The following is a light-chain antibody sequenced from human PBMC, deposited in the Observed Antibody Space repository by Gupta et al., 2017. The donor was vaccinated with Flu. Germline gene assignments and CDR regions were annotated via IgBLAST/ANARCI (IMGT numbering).Light chain of an antibody. CDR3: QQEHSCPRT. V-gene: IGKV3-15*01. CDR2: GAS. Sequence: PASLSATTSDRATLTCWDSESVSNNLAWFQQKQGQAPKLLIFGASTRDTGVPDRFSGSGSGTEFTLTISGLQSEDFAVYYCQQEHSCPRTFGQGTRVDIK. J-gene: IGKJ1*01. CDR1: ESVSNN.